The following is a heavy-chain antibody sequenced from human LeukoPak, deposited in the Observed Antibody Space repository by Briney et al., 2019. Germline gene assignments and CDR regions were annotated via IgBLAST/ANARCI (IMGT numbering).Heavy chain of an antibody. CDR1: GFTFSSYG. Sequence: QPGGSLRLSCAASGFTFSSYGMHWVRQAPGKGLEWVAVIWYDGSNKYYADSVKGRFTISRDNSKNTLYLQMNSLRAEDTAVYYCARSPGDTYYYDSSGYYNSYCFDYWGQGTLVTVSS. D-gene: IGHD3-22*01. V-gene: IGHV3-33*01. J-gene: IGHJ4*02. CDR3: ARSPGDTYYYDSSGYYNSYCFDY. CDR2: IWYDGSNK.